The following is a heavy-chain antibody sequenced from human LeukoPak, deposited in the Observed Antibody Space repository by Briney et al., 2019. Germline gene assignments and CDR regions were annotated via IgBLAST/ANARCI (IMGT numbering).Heavy chain of an antibody. Sequence: PGGSLRLSCAASGFTFSSYGMHWARQAPGKGLEWVAVISYDGSNKYYADSVKGRFTISRDNSKNTLYLQMNSLRAEDTAVYYCAKALDYDILTGYESFDYWGQGTLVTVSS. V-gene: IGHV3-30*18. CDR2: ISYDGSNK. J-gene: IGHJ4*02. CDR1: GFTFSSYG. CDR3: AKALDYDILTGYESFDY. D-gene: IGHD3-9*01.